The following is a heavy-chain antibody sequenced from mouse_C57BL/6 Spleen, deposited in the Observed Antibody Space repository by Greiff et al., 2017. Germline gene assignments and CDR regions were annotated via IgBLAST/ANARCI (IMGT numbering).Heavy chain of an antibody. CDR2: IYPGDGDT. CDR1: GYAFSSSW. Sequence: VKLQESGPELVKPGASVKISCKASGYAFSSSWMNWVKQRPGKGLEWIGRIYPGDGDTNYNGKFKGKATLTANKSSSTAYMQLSSLTSEDSAVYFGARFIVTSYYAMDYWGQGTSVTVSS. CDR3: ARFIVTSYYAMDY. J-gene: IGHJ4*01. V-gene: IGHV1-82*01. D-gene: IGHD2-5*01.